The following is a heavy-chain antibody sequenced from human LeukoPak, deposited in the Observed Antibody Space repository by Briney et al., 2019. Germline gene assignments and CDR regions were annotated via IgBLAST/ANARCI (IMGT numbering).Heavy chain of an antibody. CDR1: GGSFSSDA. CDR2: IIPIYDLA. CDR3: ARDGGIAAAGTGWFDP. V-gene: IGHV1-69*05. D-gene: IGHD6-13*01. J-gene: IGHJ5*02. Sequence: SVKVSCKASGGSFSSDAISWVRQAPGQGLEWMGGIIPIYDLADYAQHFQGRVTITTDESTSTAYMELSSLRSEDTAVYYCARDGGIAAAGTGWFDPWGQGTLVTVSS.